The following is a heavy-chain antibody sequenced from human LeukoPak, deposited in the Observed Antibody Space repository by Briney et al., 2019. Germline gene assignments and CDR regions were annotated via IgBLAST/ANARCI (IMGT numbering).Heavy chain of an antibody. J-gene: IGHJ6*03. V-gene: IGHV4-34*01. D-gene: IGHD5-18*01. CDR1: GGSFSDYS. CDR3: ARVGYRYSINDWSRIGLGAYPTKYYYYMDV. CDR2: INPSGGT. Sequence: KSSETLSLTCAVYGGSFSDYSWSWIRQPPGKGLEWIGEINPSGGTNHNPSLMSRVTMSVDRSENQISLRVSSVTAADTAVYYCARVGYRYSINDWSRIGLGAYPTKYYYYMDVWGKGTTVTVSS.